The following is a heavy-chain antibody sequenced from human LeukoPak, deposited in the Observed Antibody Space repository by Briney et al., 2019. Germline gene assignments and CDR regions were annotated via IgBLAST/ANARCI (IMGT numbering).Heavy chain of an antibody. V-gene: IGHV3-23*01. D-gene: IGHD2-2*01. Sequence: GGSLRLSCAASGFTFSSYAMSWVRQAPGKGLEWVSAISGSGGSTYYADSVKGRFTISRDNSKNTLHLQMNSPRAEDTAVYYCAKTPQYCSSTSCPYYFDFWGQGTLVTVSS. CDR2: ISGSGGST. J-gene: IGHJ4*02. CDR3: AKTPQYCSSTSCPYYFDF. CDR1: GFTFSSYA.